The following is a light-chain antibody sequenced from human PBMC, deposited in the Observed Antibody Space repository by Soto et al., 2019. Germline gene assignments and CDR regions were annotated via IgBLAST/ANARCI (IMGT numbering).Light chain of an antibody. CDR1: SADIGAFNY. Sequence: QSVLTQPASVSGSPGQSITISCAGNSADIGAFNYVSWYQHHPGKAPKLLIYDVSDRPSGVSTRFSASKSANTASLTISGLQADDEADYYCSSYSTSSALVFGGGTKVTVL. CDR3: SSYSTSSALV. CDR2: DVS. J-gene: IGLJ2*01. V-gene: IGLV2-14*03.